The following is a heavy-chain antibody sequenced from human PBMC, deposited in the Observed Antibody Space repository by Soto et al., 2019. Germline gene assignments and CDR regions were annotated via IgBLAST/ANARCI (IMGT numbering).Heavy chain of an antibody. CDR2: IYYSGST. CDR1: GCSFTSADFY. CDR3: ARAGRGGNYFFDY. D-gene: IGHD4-4*01. J-gene: IGHJ4*02. Sequence: NPSETLSLACPVSGCSFTSADFYWSWLRQPPGKGLEWIGYIYYSGSTYYNPSLKSRVTISADTSKNQFSLNLSSVTAADTAVYYCARAGRGGNYFFDYWGQGTLVTVSS. V-gene: IGHV4-30-4*01.